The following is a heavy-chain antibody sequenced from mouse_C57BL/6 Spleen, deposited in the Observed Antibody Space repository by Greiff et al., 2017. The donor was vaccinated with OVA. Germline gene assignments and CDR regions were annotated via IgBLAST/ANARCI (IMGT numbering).Heavy chain of an antibody. CDR1: GFTFSNYW. V-gene: IGHV6-3*01. Sequence: EVQLVESGGGLVQPGGSMKLSCVASGFTFSNYWMNWVRQSPEKGLEWVAQIRLKSENYATHYAESVKGRFTISRDDSKSSVYLQMNNLRAEDTGIYYCTEGDYDEGGRYFDYWGQGTTLTVSS. CDR2: IRLKSENYAT. J-gene: IGHJ2*01. D-gene: IGHD2-4*01. CDR3: TEGDYDEGGRYFDY.